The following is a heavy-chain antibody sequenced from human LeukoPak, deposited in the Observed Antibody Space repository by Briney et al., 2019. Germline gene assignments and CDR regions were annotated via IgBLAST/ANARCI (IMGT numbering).Heavy chain of an antibody. D-gene: IGHD1-7*01. CDR2: IHYSGST. CDR3: ARHDRWKYSHFDY. CDR1: GGSILSSY. J-gene: IGHJ4*02. Sequence: SETLSLTCTVSGGSILSSYWSWLRQSPGKGPEWIGYIHYSGSTDYDPSLKSRVTMSIDTSKNQFSLKLSSVTAADTAVYYCARHDRWKYSHFDYWGQGTLVTVSS. V-gene: IGHV4-59*01.